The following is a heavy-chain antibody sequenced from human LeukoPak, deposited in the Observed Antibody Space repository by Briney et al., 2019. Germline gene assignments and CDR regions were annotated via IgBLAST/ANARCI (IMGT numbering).Heavy chain of an antibody. J-gene: IGHJ4*02. CDR1: GSTFSSYG. V-gene: IGHV3-23*01. CDR3: ARFALKTPPTD. Sequence: PGGSLRLSCAASGSTFSSYGMSWVRQAPGKGLEWVSVISGSGGSTYYADSVKGRFTISRDNAKNSLYLQMNSLRAEDTAVYYCARFALKTPPTDWGQGTLVTVSS. CDR2: ISGSGGST.